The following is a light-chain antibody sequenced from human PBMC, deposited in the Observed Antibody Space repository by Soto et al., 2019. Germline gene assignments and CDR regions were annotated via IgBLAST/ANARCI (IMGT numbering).Light chain of an antibody. CDR2: EDT. CDR3: CSYADSSTYF. V-gene: IGLV2-23*01. J-gene: IGLJ1*01. CDR1: SSDVGNYNL. Sequence: QSVLTQPASVSGSPGQSITISCTGTSSDVGNYNLVSWYQQHPGKAPKLIIYEDTKRPSGVSNRFSGSKSGNTASLTISGLQAEDEADYYCCSYADSSTYFFGTGTKLTVL.